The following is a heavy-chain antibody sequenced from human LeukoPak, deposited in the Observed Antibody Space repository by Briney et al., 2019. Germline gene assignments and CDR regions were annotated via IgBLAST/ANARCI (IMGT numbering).Heavy chain of an antibody. J-gene: IGHJ4*02. CDR1: GGSISSYY. D-gene: IGHD1-1*01. V-gene: IGHV4-59*08. CDR2: TYYGGST. CDR3: ARRATTGAPYYFDY. Sequence: SETLSLTCTVSGGSISSYYWSWIRQPPGKGLEWIGYTYYGGSTNYNPSLKSRVTISVDTSKNQFSLKLSSVTAADTAVYYCARRATTGAPYYFDYWGQGTLVTVSS.